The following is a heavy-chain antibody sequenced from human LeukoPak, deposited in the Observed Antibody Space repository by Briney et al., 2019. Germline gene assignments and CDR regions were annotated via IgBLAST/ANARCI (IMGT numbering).Heavy chain of an antibody. Sequence: GGSLRLSCAASGFTFSTYWMSWVRQAPGKGLEWVANIKQDGSEKYYLDSVKGRFTISKDNAKNSLYLQMNSLRAEDTAVYFCTREAAAGIDYWGQGTLVTVSS. CDR1: GFTFSTYW. J-gene: IGHJ4*02. CDR2: IKQDGSEK. CDR3: TREAAAGIDY. D-gene: IGHD6-13*01. V-gene: IGHV3-7*01.